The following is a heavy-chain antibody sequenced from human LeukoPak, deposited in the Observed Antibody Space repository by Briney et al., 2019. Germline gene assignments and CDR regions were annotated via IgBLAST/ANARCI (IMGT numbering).Heavy chain of an antibody. J-gene: IGHJ4*02. CDR1: GASVSSNSAA. CDR2: AYYRSKWYS. CDR3: ARHSTSWDPFDY. V-gene: IGHV6-1*01. Sequence: SQTLSLTCAISGASVSSNSAAWNWIRQSPSRGLEWLGRAYYRSKWYSDYAVSVKSRITINTDTSKSQFSLQLNSVTPEDTAVYYCARHSTSWDPFDYWGQGTLATVSS. D-gene: IGHD6-13*01.